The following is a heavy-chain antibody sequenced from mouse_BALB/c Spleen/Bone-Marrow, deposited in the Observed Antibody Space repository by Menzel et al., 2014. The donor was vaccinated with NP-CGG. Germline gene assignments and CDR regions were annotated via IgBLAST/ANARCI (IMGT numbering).Heavy chain of an antibody. Sequence: VQLQQSGAELVRPGTSVKVSCKASGYAFTNYWIEWVKQRPGQGLEWIGVINPGSGGAKYNEKFKAKVTLTADKSSSTAYMQLSSLTSDDSGVYFCARDGSWFAYWGQGTPVTVSA. D-gene: IGHD2-3*01. V-gene: IGHV1-54*01. J-gene: IGHJ3*01. CDR3: ARDGSWFAY. CDR1: GYAFTNYW. CDR2: INPGSGGA.